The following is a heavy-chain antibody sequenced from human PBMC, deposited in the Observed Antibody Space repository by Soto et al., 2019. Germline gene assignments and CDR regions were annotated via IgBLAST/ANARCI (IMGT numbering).Heavy chain of an antibody. J-gene: IGHJ6*02. CDR1: GYSFTSYW. D-gene: IGHD6-13*01. CDR2: IYPGDSDT. V-gene: IGHV5-51*01. CDR3: ARQKSIAAAGTFNSEDYYYGMDV. Sequence: PGESLKISCKGSGYSFTSYWIGWVRQMPGKGLEWMGIIYPGDSDTRYGPSFQGQVTISADKSISTAYLQWSSLKASDTAMYYCARQKSIAAAGTFNSEDYYYGMDVWGQGTTVTVSS.